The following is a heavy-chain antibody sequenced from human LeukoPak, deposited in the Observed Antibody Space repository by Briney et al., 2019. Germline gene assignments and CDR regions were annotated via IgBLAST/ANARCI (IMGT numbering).Heavy chain of an antibody. Sequence: PGGSLRLSCAASGFTFSSSAMSWVRQAPGKGLKWVSGISTSGGSTYYSDSVKGRFTISRDNSKNTLYLQMNSLRAEDTAVYYCAKKYSTGLDPWGQGTLVTVSS. CDR2: ISTSGGST. J-gene: IGHJ5*02. CDR3: AKKYSTGLDP. CDR1: GFTFSSSA. V-gene: IGHV3-23*01. D-gene: IGHD1-26*01.